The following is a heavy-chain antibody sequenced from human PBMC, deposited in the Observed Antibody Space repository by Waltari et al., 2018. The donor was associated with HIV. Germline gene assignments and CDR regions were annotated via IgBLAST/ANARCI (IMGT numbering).Heavy chain of an antibody. Sequence: QVQLVQSGAEVKKPGASVKVSCKASGYTFTSYDINWVRQAHGQGLEWMGWMNPNSGNTGYAQKFQGRVTMTRNTSISTAYMELSSLRSEDTAVYYCARREGTYCSGGSCYSIYYYGMDVWGQGTTVTVSS. D-gene: IGHD2-15*01. CDR2: MNPNSGNT. V-gene: IGHV1-8*02. J-gene: IGHJ6*02. CDR3: ARREGTYCSGGSCYSIYYYGMDV. CDR1: GYTFTSYD.